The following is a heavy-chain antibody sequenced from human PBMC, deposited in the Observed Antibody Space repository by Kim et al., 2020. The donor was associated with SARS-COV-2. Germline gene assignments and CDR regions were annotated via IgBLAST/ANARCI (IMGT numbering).Heavy chain of an antibody. CDR1: GYSFTSYW. CDR3: ATFPDSSSWTLDY. D-gene: IGHD6-13*01. CDR2: IYPGDSDT. J-gene: IGHJ4*02. Sequence: ESLKISCKGSGYSFTSYWIGWVRQMPGKGLEWMGIIYPGDSDTRYSPSFQGQVTISADKSISTAYLQWSSLKASDTAMYYCATFPDSSSWTLDYWGQGTLVTVSS. V-gene: IGHV5-51*01.